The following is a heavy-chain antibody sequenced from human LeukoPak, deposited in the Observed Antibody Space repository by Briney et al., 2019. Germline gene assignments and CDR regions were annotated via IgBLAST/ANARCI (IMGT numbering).Heavy chain of an antibody. D-gene: IGHD3-22*01. Sequence: GGSLRLSCAASGFTFSSYAMHWVRQAPGKGLEWVAVISYDGSNKYYADSVKGRFTISGDNSKNTLYLQMNSLRAEDTAVYYCARGDYYDSSGRPPFDYWGQGTLVTVSS. J-gene: IGHJ4*02. CDR3: ARGDYYDSSGRPPFDY. CDR2: ISYDGSNK. V-gene: IGHV3-30*04. CDR1: GFTFSSYA.